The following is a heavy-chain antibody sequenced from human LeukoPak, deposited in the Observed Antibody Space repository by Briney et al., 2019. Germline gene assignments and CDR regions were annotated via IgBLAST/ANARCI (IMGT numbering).Heavy chain of an antibody. J-gene: IGHJ4*02. CDR1: GFTFRTYC. CDR3: ARDGDAGASVDY. CDR2: IAYDGSNK. Sequence: PGGSLRLSCAASGFTFRTYCMHWVRQAPAKGLEWVAVIAYDGSNKYYADSVKGRFTTSRDNSKSTLFLQMNSLRAEDTAVYYCARDGDAGASVDYWGQGTLVTVSS. V-gene: IGHV3-30-3*01. D-gene: IGHD7-27*01.